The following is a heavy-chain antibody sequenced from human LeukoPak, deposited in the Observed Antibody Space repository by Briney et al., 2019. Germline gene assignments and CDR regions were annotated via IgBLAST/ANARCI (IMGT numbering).Heavy chain of an antibody. CDR2: IGGDAVST. V-gene: IGHV3-23*01. J-gene: IGHJ4*02. Sequence: GGSLRLSCAASGFTFSSYAMSWVRQTPGKGLEWVSAIGGDAVSTYYADSVKGRFSISRDNSKNTLYLQMNSLRADDTAVYYCAKDLWKADYWGQGTLVTVSS. D-gene: IGHD3-3*01. CDR3: AKDLWKADY. CDR1: GFTFSSYA.